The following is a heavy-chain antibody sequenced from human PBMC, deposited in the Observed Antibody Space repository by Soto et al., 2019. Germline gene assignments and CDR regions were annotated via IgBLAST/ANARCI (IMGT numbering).Heavy chain of an antibody. CDR1: GGTFNRNT. CDR2: IIPIFGTA. Sequence: SVKVSCKASGGTFNRNTISWVRQAPGQGLEWMGGIIPIFGTANYAQKFQGRVAITADESTSTAYMELSRLRSEDTAVYYCARRFDYDSSGYYYAYWGQGTLVTVSS. CDR3: ARRFDYDSSGYYYAY. J-gene: IGHJ4*02. V-gene: IGHV1-69*13. D-gene: IGHD3-22*01.